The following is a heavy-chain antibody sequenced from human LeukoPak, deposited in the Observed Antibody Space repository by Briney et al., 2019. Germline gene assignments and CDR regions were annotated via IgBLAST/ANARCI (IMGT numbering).Heavy chain of an antibody. D-gene: IGHD5/OR15-5a*01. Sequence: SVRVSCKASGFTFTSSAVQWVRQARGQGLEWIGWIVVGSGNTNYAQKFQERVTITRDMSTSTAYMELSSLRSEDTAVYYCAALREGPYWFGSWGQGTLVTVSS. CDR1: GFTFTSSA. CDR3: AALREGPYWFGS. J-gene: IGHJ5*01. CDR2: IVVGSGNT. V-gene: IGHV1-58*01.